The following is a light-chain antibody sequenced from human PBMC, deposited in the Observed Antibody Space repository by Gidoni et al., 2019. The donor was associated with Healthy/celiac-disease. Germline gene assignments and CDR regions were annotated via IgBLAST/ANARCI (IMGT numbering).Light chain of an antibody. CDR1: QSISSY. CDR3: QQSYSTPPT. CDR2: AAS. V-gene: IGKV1-39*01. Sequence: DIQMTQSPSSRSASVGDRVTITCRASQSISSYLNWYQQKPGKAPKLLIYAASSLQSGVPSMFSGSVSGTDFTLTISSLQPEDFATYYCQQSYSTPPTFGQGPKVEIK. J-gene: IGKJ1*01.